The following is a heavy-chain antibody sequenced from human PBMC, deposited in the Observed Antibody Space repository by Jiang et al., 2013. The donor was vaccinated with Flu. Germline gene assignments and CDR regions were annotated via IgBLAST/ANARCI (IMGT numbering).Heavy chain of an antibody. D-gene: IGHD3-22*01. Sequence: LEWVSAISGSGGSTYYADSVKGRFTISRDNSKNTLYLQMNSLRAEDTAVYYCARLYYYDSSGQYYFDYWGQGTLVTVSS. J-gene: IGHJ4*02. CDR3: ARLYYYDSSGQYYFDY. V-gene: IGHV3-23*01. CDR2: ISGSGGST.